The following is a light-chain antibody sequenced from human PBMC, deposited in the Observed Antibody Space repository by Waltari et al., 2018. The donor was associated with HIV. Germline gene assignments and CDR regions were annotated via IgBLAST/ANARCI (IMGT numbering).Light chain of an antibody. CDR1: SSNIGINY. V-gene: IGLV1-51*01. J-gene: IGLJ3*02. CDR3: GTWDSSLSVWL. Sequence: QSVLTQPPSVSAAPGQKVTISCSGSSSNIGINYVSWYRQLPGTAPKLLIYDNEKRPSGIPDRFSGSKSGTSATLGITGLQTGDEADYYCGTWDSSLSVWLFGGGTKLTVL. CDR2: DNE.